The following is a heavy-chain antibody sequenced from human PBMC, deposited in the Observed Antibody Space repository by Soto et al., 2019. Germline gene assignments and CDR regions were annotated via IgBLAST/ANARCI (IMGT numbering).Heavy chain of an antibody. V-gene: IGHV4-34*01. J-gene: IGHJ6*02. D-gene: IGHD6-19*01. CDR3: ARALGIAVARYYYYYYGMDV. CDR2: INHSGST. Sequence: SETLSLTCAVYGGSFSGYYWSWIRQSPGKGLEWIGEINHSGSTNYNPSLKSRVTISVDTSKNQFSLKLSSVTAADTAVYYCARALGIAVARYYYYYYGMDVWGQGTTVTVS. CDR1: GGSFSGYY.